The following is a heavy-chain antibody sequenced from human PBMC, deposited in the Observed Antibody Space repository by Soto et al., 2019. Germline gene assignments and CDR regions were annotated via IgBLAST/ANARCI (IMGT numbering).Heavy chain of an antibody. Sequence: QVQLVQSGAEVKKPGASVKVSCKASGYTFTSYAMHWVRQAPGQRLEWMGWINAGNGNTKYSQKFQVRVTITKDTSATTAYMKLSSLRSEDTAVYYCARDLGGWPDYWGQGTLVTVSS. V-gene: IGHV1-3*01. CDR1: GYTFTSYA. CDR3: ARDLGGWPDY. CDR2: INAGNGNT. D-gene: IGHD2-15*01. J-gene: IGHJ4*02.